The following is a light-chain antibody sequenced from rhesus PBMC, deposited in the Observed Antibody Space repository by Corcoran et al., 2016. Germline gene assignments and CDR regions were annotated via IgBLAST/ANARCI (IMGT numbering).Light chain of an antibody. J-gene: IGKJ2*01. CDR3: QQYNYWNT. CDR2: GAS. Sequence: EIVMTQSPGTLSLSRGERDTLSCRASQSVSSNVAWYQQKPKQAPRPLIYGASSRATGIPDRFSGSGSGTDFTLIFSSLGPEDVGVYYCQQYNYWNTFGQGTKVEIK. CDR1: QSVSSN. V-gene: IGKV3S9*01.